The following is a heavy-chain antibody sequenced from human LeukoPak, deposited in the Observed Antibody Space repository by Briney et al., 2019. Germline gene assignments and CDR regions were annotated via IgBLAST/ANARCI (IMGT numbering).Heavy chain of an antibody. J-gene: IGHJ4*02. CDR1: GFTVSDAW. V-gene: IGHV3-30*03. CDR2: ISYDGSNK. D-gene: IGHD3-22*01. CDR3: ARSYFQDTYYYDSSGAHPHDY. Sequence: GGSLRLSCAASGFTVSDAWMNWVRQAPGKGLEWVAVISYDGSNKYYADSVKGRFTISRDNSKNTLYLQMNSLRAEDTAVYYCARSYFQDTYYYDSSGAHPHDYWGQGTLVTVSS.